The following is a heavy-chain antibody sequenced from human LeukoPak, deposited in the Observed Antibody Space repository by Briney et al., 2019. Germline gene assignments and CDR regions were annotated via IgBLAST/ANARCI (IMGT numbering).Heavy chain of an antibody. J-gene: IGHJ4*02. CDR3: AREGSYCVGGDCYSFDF. Sequence: ASVKVSCKASGYTFIGYYIHWVRQAPGQGLEWMGWINPNSGGTNYAQKFQGRVTMTRDTSINTAYMDLSGLKSDDTAVYYCAREGSYCVGGDCYSFDFWGQGTLITVSS. CDR1: GYTFIGYY. D-gene: IGHD2-15*01. CDR2: INPNSGGT. V-gene: IGHV1-2*02.